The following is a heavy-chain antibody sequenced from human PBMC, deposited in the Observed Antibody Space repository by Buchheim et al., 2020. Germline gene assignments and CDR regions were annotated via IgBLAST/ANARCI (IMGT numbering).Heavy chain of an antibody. J-gene: IGHJ4*02. V-gene: IGHV3-30*18. CDR2: ISYDGSNK. Sequence: QVQLVESGGGVVQPGRSLRLSCAASGFTFSSYGMHWVRQAPGKGLEWVAVISYDGSNKYYADSVKGRFTISRDNSKNTLYLQMNSLRAEDTAVYYCAKEQGSSWYGGFQGFFDYWGQGTL. CDR1: GFTFSSYG. D-gene: IGHD6-13*01. CDR3: AKEQGSSWYGGFQGFFDY.